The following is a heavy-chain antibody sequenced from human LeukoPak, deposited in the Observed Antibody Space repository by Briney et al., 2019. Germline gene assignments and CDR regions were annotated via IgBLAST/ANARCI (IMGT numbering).Heavy chain of an antibody. CDR3: ASEGYYDSSGYNGAFDI. J-gene: IGHJ3*02. CDR2: IYYSGST. V-gene: IGHV4-30-4*08. CDR1: GGSISSGDYY. Sequence: NPSETLSLTCTVSGGSISSGDYYWSWIRQPPGKGLEWIGYIYYSGSTYYNPSLKSRVTISVDTSKNQFSLKLSSVTAADTVVYYCASEGYYDSSGYNGAFDIWGQGTMVTVSS. D-gene: IGHD3-22*01.